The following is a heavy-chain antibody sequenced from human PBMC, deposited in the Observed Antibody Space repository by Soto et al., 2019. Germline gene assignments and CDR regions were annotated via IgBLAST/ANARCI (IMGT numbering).Heavy chain of an antibody. CDR3: ARGRYYYDTSGYAHFDY. D-gene: IGHD3-22*01. CDR2: IFYSGST. V-gene: IGHV4-31*03. J-gene: IGHJ4*02. CDR1: GVSLSSGDYY. Sequence: PSETLSLTCPVSGVSLSSGDYYWSWIRQHPGKGLEWIGYIFYSGSTYYNPSLKSRVTISADRSKNQFSLKLSSVTAADTAIYYCARGRYYYDTSGYAHFDYWGQGTLVTVSS.